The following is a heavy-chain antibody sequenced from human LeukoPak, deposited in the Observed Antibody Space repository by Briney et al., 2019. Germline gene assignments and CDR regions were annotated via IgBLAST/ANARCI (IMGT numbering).Heavy chain of an antibody. CDR3: AKEGRFDYDYVWGRIGYFDY. CDR2: IRYDGSNK. V-gene: IGHV3-30*02. J-gene: IGHJ4*02. CDR1: GFTFSSYG. D-gene: IGHD3-16*01. Sequence: GGSLRLSRAASGFTFSSYGMHWVRQAPGKGLEWVAFIRYDGSNKYYADSVKGRFTISRDNSKNTLYLQMNSLRAEDTAVYYCAKEGRFDYDYVWGRIGYFDYWGQGTLVTVSS.